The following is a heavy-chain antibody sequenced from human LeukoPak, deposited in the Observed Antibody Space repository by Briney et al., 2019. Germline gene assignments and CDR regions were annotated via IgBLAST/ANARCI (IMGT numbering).Heavy chain of an antibody. V-gene: IGHV1-18*01. Sequence: ASVKVSCKASGYTFTSYGISWVRQAPGQGLEWMGWISAYNGNTNYAQKFQGRVTMTRDMSTSTVYMELSSLRSEDTAVYYCARKYYGSGSYFDYWGQGTLVTVSS. J-gene: IGHJ4*02. CDR1: GYTFTSYG. D-gene: IGHD3-10*01. CDR2: ISAYNGNT. CDR3: ARKYYGSGSYFDY.